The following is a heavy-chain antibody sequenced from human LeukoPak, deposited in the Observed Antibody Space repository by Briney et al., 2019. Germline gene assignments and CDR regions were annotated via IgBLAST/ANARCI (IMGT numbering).Heavy chain of an antibody. J-gene: IGHJ4*02. CDR3: AKGTLYGDYFYY. CDR2: IWYDGSNK. CDR1: GFTFSSYG. V-gene: IGHV3-33*06. D-gene: IGHD4-17*01. Sequence: GGSLRLSCAASGFTFSSYGMHWVRQAPVKGPEWVAVIWYDGSNKYYADSVKGRFTISRDNSKNTLYLQMNSLRAKDTAVYYCAKGTLYGDYFYYWGQGTLVTVSS.